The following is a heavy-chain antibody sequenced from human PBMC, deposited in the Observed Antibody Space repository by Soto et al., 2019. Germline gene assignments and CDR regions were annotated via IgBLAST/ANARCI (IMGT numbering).Heavy chain of an antibody. Sequence: SETLSLTCTVSGGSISSGDYYWSWIRQPPGKGLEWIGYIYYSGSTYYNPSLKSRVTISVDTSKNQFSLKLSSVTAADTAVYYCAREGLMTTVTTYYYYGMDVWGQGTTVTVSS. CDR2: IYYSGST. CDR3: AREGLMTTVTTYYYYGMDV. D-gene: IGHD4-17*01. J-gene: IGHJ6*02. CDR1: GGSISSGDYY. V-gene: IGHV4-30-4*01.